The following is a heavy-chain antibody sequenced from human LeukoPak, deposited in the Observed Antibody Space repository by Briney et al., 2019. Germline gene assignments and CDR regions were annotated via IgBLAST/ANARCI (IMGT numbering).Heavy chain of an antibody. CDR1: GFTLSSYG. CDR2: IRYDGSNK. D-gene: IGHD3-3*01. J-gene: IGHJ4*02. V-gene: IGHV3-30*02. CDR3: AKGLGFFPRFYDFDY. Sequence: PGGSLRLSCAASGFTLSSYGIRCIRQAPGKGLEWVAFIRYDGSNKYYADSVKGRFTISRENSKNTLYLQMNSLRAEDTAVYYCAKGLGFFPRFYDFDYWRRGTLVTVSS.